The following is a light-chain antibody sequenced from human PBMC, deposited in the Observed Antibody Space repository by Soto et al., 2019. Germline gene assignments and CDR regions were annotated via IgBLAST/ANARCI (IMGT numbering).Light chain of an antibody. Sequence: EVVLTQSPGTLSLSPGEGATLSCRASQSIISSYLAWYQHKPGQAPRLLIYGVSSRATGVPDRFSGSGSGTDFTLTISRLEPEDFAVYYCQERSGWPRGTFGGGTKVEIK. V-gene: IGKV3D-20*02. J-gene: IGKJ4*01. CDR3: QERSGWPRGT. CDR1: QSIISSY. CDR2: GVS.